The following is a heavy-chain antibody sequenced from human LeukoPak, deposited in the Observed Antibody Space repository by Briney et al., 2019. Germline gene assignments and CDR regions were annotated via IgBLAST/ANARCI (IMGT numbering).Heavy chain of an antibody. J-gene: IGHJ4*02. V-gene: IGHV4-30-2*01. D-gene: IGHD6-19*01. CDR2: IYHSGST. CDR1: GGSISSGGYS. Sequence: PSETLSLTCAVSGGSISSGGYSWSWIRQPPGRGLEWIGYIYHSGSTYYNPSLKSRVTISVDRSKNQFSLKLSSVTAADTAVYYCARDEIQQWMGVFNYWGQGTLVTVSS. CDR3: ARDEIQQWMGVFNY.